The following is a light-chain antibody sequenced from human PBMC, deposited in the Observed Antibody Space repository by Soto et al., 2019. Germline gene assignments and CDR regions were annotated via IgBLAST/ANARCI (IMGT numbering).Light chain of an antibody. CDR3: GSWDSSLSAYV. Sequence: QSVLTQSPSASGTPGQRVTISCSGINSNIGSNYVHWYQQFPGTAPKVLIYDDNKRPSGIPDRFSGSKSGTSATLGITGFQTGDEADYYCGSWDSSLSAYVFGPGTKLTVL. J-gene: IGLJ1*01. V-gene: IGLV1-51*01. CDR2: DDN. CDR1: NSNIGSNY.